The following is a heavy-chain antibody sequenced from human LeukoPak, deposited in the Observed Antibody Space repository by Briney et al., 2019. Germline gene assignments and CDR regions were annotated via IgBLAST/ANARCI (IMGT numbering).Heavy chain of an antibody. CDR2: ISAYNGNT. CDR1: GGTFSNYA. D-gene: IGHD3-3*01. CDR3: ARGMESTPLVY. V-gene: IGHV1-18*01. J-gene: IGHJ4*02. Sequence: GASVKVSCKASGGTFSNYAISWVRQAPGQGLEWMGWISAYNGNTNYAQKLQGRVTMTTDTSTSTAYMELRSLRSDDTAVYYCARGMESTPLVYWGQGTLVTVSS.